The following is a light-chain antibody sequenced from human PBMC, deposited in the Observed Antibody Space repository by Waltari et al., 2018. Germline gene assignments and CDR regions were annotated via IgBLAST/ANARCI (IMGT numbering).Light chain of an antibody. Sequence: DIQLTQSPSFVSASIGDRVPITCRASHHISSWLARYQQKPGKAPKLLIYVASTLHSGVPSRFSGGGSGTEFTLTISSLQPEDFAVYYCQQTNNFLGITFGQGTRLEIK. CDR3: QQTNNFLGIT. CDR1: HHISSW. J-gene: IGKJ5*01. V-gene: IGKV1-12*01. CDR2: VAS.